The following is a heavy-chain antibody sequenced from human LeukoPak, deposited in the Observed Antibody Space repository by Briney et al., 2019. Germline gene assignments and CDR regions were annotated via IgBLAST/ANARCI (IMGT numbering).Heavy chain of an antibody. CDR1: GFTFSSYW. CDR3: ASGFLDDFWSGHF. CDR2: INSDGSST. J-gene: IGHJ4*02. D-gene: IGHD3-3*01. Sequence: GGSLRLSCAASGFTFSSYWMHWVRQAPGKGLVWVSRINSDGSSTSYADSVKGRFTISRDNAKNSLYLHMNSLKAKDTAVYYCASGFLDDFWSGHFWGQGTLVTVSS. V-gene: IGHV3-74*01.